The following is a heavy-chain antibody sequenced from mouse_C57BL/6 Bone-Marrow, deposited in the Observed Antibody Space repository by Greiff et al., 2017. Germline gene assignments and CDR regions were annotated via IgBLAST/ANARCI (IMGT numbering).Heavy chain of an antibody. V-gene: IGHV5-15*01. J-gene: IGHJ3*01. CDR3: ARRGYGSFFAY. D-gene: IGHD1-1*01. CDR1: GFTFSDYG. CDR2: ISNLAYSI. Sequence: EVHLVESGGGLVQPGGSLKLSCAASGFTFSDYGMAWVRQAPRKGPEWVAFISNLAYSIYYADTVTGRFTSSRENAKNTLYLEMSSLRSEDTAMYYCARRGYGSFFAYWGQGTLVTVSA.